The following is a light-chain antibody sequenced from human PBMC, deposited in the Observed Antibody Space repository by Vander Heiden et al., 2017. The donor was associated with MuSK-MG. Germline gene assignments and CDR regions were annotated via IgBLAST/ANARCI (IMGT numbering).Light chain of an antibody. V-gene: IGLV1-47*03. CDR3: AAWDDSLSGPV. CDR1: SSNIGSNY. J-gene: IGLJ3*02. Sequence: AQTVTISCSGSSSNIGSNYVYWYQQLPGTAPKPLIYRNNQRPSGVPDRFSGSKSGTSASLAISGLWSEDEADDDCAAWDDSLSGPVFGGGTKLTVL. CDR2: RNN.